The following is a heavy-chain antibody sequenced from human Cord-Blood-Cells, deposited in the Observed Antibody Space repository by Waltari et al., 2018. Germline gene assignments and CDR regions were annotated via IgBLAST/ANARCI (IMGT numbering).Heavy chain of an antibody. Sequence: QVQLQQWGAGLSKPSETLSLPRAVYGGSSSGCYWSWIRQPPGKGLEWIGEINHGGSTNYNPSLKSRVTGSVDTSKNQFSLKLSSVTAADTAVYSCASYYYYDSSGYYFDYWGQGTLVTVSS. V-gene: IGHV4-34*01. D-gene: IGHD3-22*01. CDR3: ASYYYYDSSGYYFDY. J-gene: IGHJ4*02. CDR2: INHGGST. CDR1: GGSSSGCY.